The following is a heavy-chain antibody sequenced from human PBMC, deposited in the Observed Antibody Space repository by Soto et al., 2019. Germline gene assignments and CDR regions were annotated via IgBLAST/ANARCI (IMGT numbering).Heavy chain of an antibody. CDR1: GGSISSSSYY. V-gene: IGHV4-39*01. J-gene: IGHJ4*02. D-gene: IGHD2-15*01. CDR3: ATRRGSGTIFDY. Sequence: QLQLQESGPGLVKPSETLSLTCTVSGGSISSSSYYWGWIRQPPGKGLEWIGSIYYSGSTYYNPSLKSRVTLSVDTSKNQFSLKLSSVTAADTAVYYCATRRGSGTIFDYWGQGTLVTVSS. CDR2: IYYSGST.